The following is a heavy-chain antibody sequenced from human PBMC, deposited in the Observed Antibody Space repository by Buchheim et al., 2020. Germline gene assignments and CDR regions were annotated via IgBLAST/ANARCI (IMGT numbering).Heavy chain of an antibody. J-gene: IGHJ5*02. Sequence: QVQLQQWGAGLLKPSETLSLTCAVYGGSFSGYYWSWIRQPPGKGLEWIGEINHSGSTNYNPSLKSRVTISVDTSKNQFSLKLSSVTAADTAVYYCARRAHYDYVWGSYRYTNNWFDPWGQGTL. CDR2: INHSGST. D-gene: IGHD3-16*02. CDR3: ARRAHYDYVWGSYRYTNNWFDP. CDR1: GGSFSGYY. V-gene: IGHV4-34*01.